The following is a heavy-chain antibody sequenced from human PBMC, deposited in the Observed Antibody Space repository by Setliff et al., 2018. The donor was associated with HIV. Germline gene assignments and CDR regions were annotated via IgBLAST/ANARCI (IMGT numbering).Heavy chain of an antibody. D-gene: IGHD5-12*01. CDR3: ARGRDGYKPEPFDS. J-gene: IGHJ4*02. CDR1: GGFISSYY. Sequence: PSETLSLTCTVSGGFISSYYWDWIRQPAGKGLEWIGRIYTSGSTNYNPSLKSRVTMSIDTSKNQFSLKLSSVTAADTAVYYCARGRDGYKPEPFDSWGQGTLVTVSS. CDR2: IYTSGST. V-gene: IGHV4-4*07.